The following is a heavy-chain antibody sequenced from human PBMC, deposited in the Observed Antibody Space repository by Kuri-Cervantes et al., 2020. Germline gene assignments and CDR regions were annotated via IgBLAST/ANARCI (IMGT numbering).Heavy chain of an antibody. Sequence: SCTVSGGSISSGSYYWSWIRQPAGKGLEWIGRIYTSGSTNYNPSLKSRVTMSVDTSKNQFSLKLSSVTAADTAVYYCARMYGDYLFDYWGQGTLVTDSS. CDR3: ARMYGDYLFDY. J-gene: IGHJ4*02. V-gene: IGHV4-61*02. CDR1: GGSISSGSYY. D-gene: IGHD4-17*01. CDR2: IYTSGST.